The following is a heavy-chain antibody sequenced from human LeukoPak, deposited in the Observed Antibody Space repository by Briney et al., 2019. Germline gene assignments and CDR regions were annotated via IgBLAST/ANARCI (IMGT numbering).Heavy chain of an antibody. D-gene: IGHD3-3*01. CDR2: IKSKTDGGTK. CDR3: TTLGYDFWSGHGYYYMDV. Sequence: PGGSLRLSCAASGFTFSNAWMSWVRQAPGKGLEWVGRIKSKTDGGTKDYAAPVKGRFTISRDDSKNTLYLQMNSLKTEDTAVYYCTTLGYDFWSGHGYYYMDVWGKGTTVTVSS. V-gene: IGHV3-15*01. CDR1: GFTFSNAW. J-gene: IGHJ6*03.